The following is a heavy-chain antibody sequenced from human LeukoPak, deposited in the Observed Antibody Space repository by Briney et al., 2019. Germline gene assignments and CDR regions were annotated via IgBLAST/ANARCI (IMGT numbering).Heavy chain of an antibody. CDR1: GGSISSSSYY. CDR2: IYYSGST. J-gene: IGHJ4*02. D-gene: IGHD2-21*01. CDR3: ARGGGDRGYYFDS. Sequence: SETLSLTCTVSGGSISSSSYYWSWIRQPPGKGLEWIGYIYYSGSTNYNPSLKSRLTISVDTSKNQISLKLSSVTAADTAVYYCARGGGDRGYYFDSWGQGTLVPVSS. V-gene: IGHV4-61*05.